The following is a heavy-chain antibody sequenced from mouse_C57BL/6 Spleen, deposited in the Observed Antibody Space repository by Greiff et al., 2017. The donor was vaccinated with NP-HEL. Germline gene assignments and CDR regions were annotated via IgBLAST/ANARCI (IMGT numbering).Heavy chain of an antibody. D-gene: IGHD2-2*01. CDR2: ISDGGSYT. J-gene: IGHJ2*01. CDR1: GFPFSSYA. CDR3: ARGRLWLRYYFDY. Sequence: EVMLVESGGGLVKPGGSLKLSCAASGFPFSSYAMSWVRQTPDKRLEWVATISDGGSYTYYPDNVKGRFTISRDNAKNNLYLQMSHLKSEDTAMYYCARGRLWLRYYFDYWGQGTTLTVSA. V-gene: IGHV5-4*03.